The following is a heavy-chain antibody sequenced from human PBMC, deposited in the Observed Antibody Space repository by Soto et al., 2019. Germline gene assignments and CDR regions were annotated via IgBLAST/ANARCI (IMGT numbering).Heavy chain of an antibody. CDR3: ARVAVITAAGTSDY. CDR2: ISGTSDSI. CDR1: GFTFSDYY. D-gene: IGHD6-13*01. Sequence: GGSPRLSCAASGFTFSDYYMSWIRQVPGKGLEWVAYISGTSDSIPYADSVKGRFTISRDNAKNSLYLQMNSLRAEDTAVYYCARVAVITAAGTSDYWGQGTLVTVSS. J-gene: IGHJ4*02. V-gene: IGHV3-11*06.